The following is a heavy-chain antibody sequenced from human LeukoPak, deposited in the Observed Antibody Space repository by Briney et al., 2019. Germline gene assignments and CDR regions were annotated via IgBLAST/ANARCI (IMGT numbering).Heavy chain of an antibody. V-gene: IGHV1-2*02. CDR2: INPNSGGT. J-gene: IGHJ1*01. Sequence: ASVKVSCKASGYTFAGYYMHWVRQAPGQGLEWMGWINPNSGGTNYAQKFQGRVTMTRDTSISTAYMELSRLRSDDTAVYYCARDQVEWSGSYAGRVQHWGQGTLVTVSS. CDR1: GYTFAGYY. D-gene: IGHD1-26*01. CDR3: ARDQVEWSGSYAGRVQH.